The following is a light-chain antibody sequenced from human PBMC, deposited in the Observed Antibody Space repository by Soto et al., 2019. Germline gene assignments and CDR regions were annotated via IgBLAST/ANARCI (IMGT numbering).Light chain of an antibody. J-gene: IGLJ1*01. CDR3: SSYTSSSIDTYV. CDR2: EVS. CDR1: SSDVGGYNY. V-gene: IGLV2-14*01. Sequence: QSVLTQPASVSGSPGQSITISCTGTSSDVGGYNYVSWYQQHPGKAPKLMIYEVSNRPSGVSNRFSGSKSGNTASLTISGLQAEDEADYYCSSYTSSSIDTYVFGTGTKVTVL.